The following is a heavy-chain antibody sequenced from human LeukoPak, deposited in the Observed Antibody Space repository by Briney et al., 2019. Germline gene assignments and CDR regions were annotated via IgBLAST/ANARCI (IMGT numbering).Heavy chain of an antibody. V-gene: IGHV3-30*02. CDR3: AKSRSNYDFWSAFDY. CDR1: GFPFNTYF. J-gene: IGHJ4*02. CDR2: IRYDGSNK. D-gene: IGHD3-3*01. Sequence: GGALRLSCVASGFPFNTYFMHWVRQAPGKGLEWVASIRYDGSNKYYADSVRGRLSISRDNSKETLYLPMNSLRTGDTAVYYCAKSRSNYDFWSAFDYWGQGALVTVSS.